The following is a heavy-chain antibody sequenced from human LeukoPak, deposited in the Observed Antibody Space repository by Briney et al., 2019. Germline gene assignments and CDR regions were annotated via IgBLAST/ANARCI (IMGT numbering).Heavy chain of an antibody. V-gene: IGHV1-2*02. J-gene: IGHJ4*02. CDR1: GYTFIGHY. D-gene: IGHD3-10*01. Sequence: ASVKVSCKASGYTFIGHYIHWVRQAPGQGLQWMGWINPDSGGSNSVQNFQGRVTMTRDTSITTAYMELSGLRSDDTAVYYCARDPGREIPDGYFDSWGQGTLVTVSS. CDR2: INPDSGGS. CDR3: ARDPGREIPDGYFDS.